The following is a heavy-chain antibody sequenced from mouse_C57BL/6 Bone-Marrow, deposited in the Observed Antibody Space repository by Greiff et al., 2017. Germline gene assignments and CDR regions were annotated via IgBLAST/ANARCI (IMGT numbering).Heavy chain of an antibody. D-gene: IGHD6-5*01. CDR2: IWSGGSS. CDR1: GFSLTSYG. Sequence: QVQLKESGPGLVQPSQSLSITCTVSGFSLTSYGVHWVRPSPGQGLEWLGEIWSGGSSDYNAAFIHRLSISKDNTQSQVFFKRNSLRADDAAIYYGARSYVYWGQGTTLTVSS. J-gene: IGHJ2*01. V-gene: IGHV2-2*01. CDR3: ARSYVY.